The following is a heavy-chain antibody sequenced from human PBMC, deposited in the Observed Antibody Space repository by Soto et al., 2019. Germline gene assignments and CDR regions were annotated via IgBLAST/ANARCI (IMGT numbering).Heavy chain of an antibody. Sequence: SETLSLTCTVSSGPDRSHNWGWIRQPPGRGLEWIGYVYYTGDTAYNPSLRGRVTISADTSTNDISLTLNSVTAADTAVYYCVRQGIDYLHGLVDVWGQGT. V-gene: IGHV4-59*08. CDR2: VYYTGDT. CDR1: SGPDRSHN. CDR3: VRQGIDYLHGLVDV. D-gene: IGHD4-17*01. J-gene: IGHJ6*02.